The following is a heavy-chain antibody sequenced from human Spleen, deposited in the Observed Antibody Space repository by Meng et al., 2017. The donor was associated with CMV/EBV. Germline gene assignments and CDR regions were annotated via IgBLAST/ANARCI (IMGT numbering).Heavy chain of an antibody. D-gene: IGHD1-26*01. Sequence: SETLSLTCTVSGGSISSGDYYWSWIRQPPGKGLEWIGSIYYSGSTYYNPSLKSRVTISVDTSKNQFSLKLSSVTAADTAVYYCVRDSGATSWFDPWGQGTLVTVSS. V-gene: IGHV4-39*07. CDR3: VRDSGATSWFDP. J-gene: IGHJ5*02. CDR2: IYYSGST. CDR1: GGSISSGDYY.